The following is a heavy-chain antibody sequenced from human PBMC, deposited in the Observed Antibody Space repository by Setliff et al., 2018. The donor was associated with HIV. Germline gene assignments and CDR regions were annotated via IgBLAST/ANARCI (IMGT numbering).Heavy chain of an antibody. V-gene: IGHV3-74*01. Sequence: PGGSLRLSCAASGFTFSTYWMHWVRQSPGKGLVWVSRINSDGSVTNYADSVKGRFTISRDNSKNTLYLQLNSLRPEDTAVYYCARDKDEDYGSTSFDYWGQGILVTVSS. CDR2: INSDGSVT. CDR1: GFTFSTYW. CDR3: ARDKDEDYGSTSFDY. D-gene: IGHD4-17*01. J-gene: IGHJ4*02.